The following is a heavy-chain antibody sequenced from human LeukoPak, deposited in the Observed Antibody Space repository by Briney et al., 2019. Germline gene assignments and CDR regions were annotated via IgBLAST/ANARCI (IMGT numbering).Heavy chain of an antibody. Sequence: SVKVSCKASGGTFNSYAISWVRQAPGQGLEWMGGIIPIFGTTNYARKFRGRVTLTADKSTRTAYMELSSLRSEDTAVYYCAKEVVTMIVVVIHHDAFDIWGQGTMVTVSS. CDR1: GGTFNSYA. J-gene: IGHJ3*02. CDR3: AKEVVTMIVVVIHHDAFDI. V-gene: IGHV1-69*06. CDR2: IIPIFGTT. D-gene: IGHD3-22*01.